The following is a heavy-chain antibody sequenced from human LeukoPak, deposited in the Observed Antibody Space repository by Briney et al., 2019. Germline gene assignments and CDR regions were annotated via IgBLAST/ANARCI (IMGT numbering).Heavy chain of an antibody. D-gene: IGHD4-23*01. Sequence: SETLSLTCSVSVGSFFGYRWNWIRQSPGKGLEWIGEINHTGNTNYNPSLKSRVTISIDTSKKQFFLKLRSLTAADTAVYYCARDPTTVVTTPYYFDDWGQGTLVTVSS. CDR2: INHTGNT. CDR3: ARDPTTVVTTPYYFDD. CDR1: VGSFFGYR. J-gene: IGHJ4*02. V-gene: IGHV4-34*01.